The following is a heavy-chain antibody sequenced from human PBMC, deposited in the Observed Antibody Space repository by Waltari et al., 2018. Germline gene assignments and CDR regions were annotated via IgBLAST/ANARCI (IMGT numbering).Heavy chain of an antibody. CDR2: IWSDGNTK. D-gene: IGHD6-13*01. V-gene: IGHV3-33*01. CDR3: ARDLVLAAGTRDY. J-gene: IGHJ4*02. CDR1: GFTFNTYG. Sequence: QVQLVESGGGVVQPGRSLRLSCAASGFTFNTYGMHWVRQAPGKGLEWVAIIWSDGNTKYYADSVRGRFTISRDNSKNTLFLQMNSLRAEDTAVYYCARDLVLAAGTRDYWGQGTLVVVSS.